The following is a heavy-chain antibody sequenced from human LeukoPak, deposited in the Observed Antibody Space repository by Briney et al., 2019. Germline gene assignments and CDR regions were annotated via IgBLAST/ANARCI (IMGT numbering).Heavy chain of an antibody. D-gene: IGHD3-16*01. CDR1: GGSISSYY. V-gene: IGHV4-59*01. Sequence: PSETLSLTCSVSGGSISSYYWNWIRQPPEKGLEWIGFIYYSGSTNYNPSLKSRVTISVDTSKNQFSLKLRSVTAADTAVYYCARDRAGGGWFDPWGQGTLVTVSS. J-gene: IGHJ5*02. CDR3: ARDRAGGGWFDP. CDR2: IYYSGST.